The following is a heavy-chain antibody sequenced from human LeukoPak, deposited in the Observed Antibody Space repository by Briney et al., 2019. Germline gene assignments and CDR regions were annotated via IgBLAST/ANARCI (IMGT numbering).Heavy chain of an antibody. J-gene: IGHJ3*02. CDR1: GFTFSSYS. D-gene: IGHD4-17*01. V-gene: IGHV3-21*01. Sequence: GGSLRLSCAASGFTFSSYSMNWVRQAPGKGLEWVSSISSSNSYIYYADSVKGRFTISRDNAKNSLYLQMNSLRAEDTAVYYCARERSIGDRSYAFDIWGQGTMVTVSS. CDR2: ISSSNSYI. CDR3: ARERSIGDRSYAFDI.